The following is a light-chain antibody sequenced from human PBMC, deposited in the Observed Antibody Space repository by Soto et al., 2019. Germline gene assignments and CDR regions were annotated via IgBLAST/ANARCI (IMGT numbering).Light chain of an antibody. CDR3: TSYAGRNNYV. CDR1: SSDVGGYKD. V-gene: IGLV2-8*01. J-gene: IGLJ1*01. Sequence: QSALTQPPSASGSPGQSVTISCTGTSSDVGGYKDVSWYQQHPGKAPKLMIYEVSKRPSGVPDRFSGSKSGNTAPLTVSGLHAEDEADYYCTSYAGRNNYVFGTGTKVTVL. CDR2: EVS.